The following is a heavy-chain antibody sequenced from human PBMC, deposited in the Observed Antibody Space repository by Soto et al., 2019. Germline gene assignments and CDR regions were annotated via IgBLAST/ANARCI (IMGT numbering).Heavy chain of an antibody. CDR1: GGSISNYH. Sequence: QVQLQESGPGLVKPSETLSLTCTASGGSISNYHWSWIRQPPGKGLEWIGYIYYSGSTSYNPSLKGRVTISVDTSNNQFSLKLNSVTAADTAVYFCARVAYDFWSGWGGAGYYDYMDVWGKGTTVTVSS. V-gene: IGHV4-59*01. CDR3: ARVAYDFWSGWGGAGYYDYMDV. J-gene: IGHJ6*03. D-gene: IGHD3-3*01. CDR2: IYYSGST.